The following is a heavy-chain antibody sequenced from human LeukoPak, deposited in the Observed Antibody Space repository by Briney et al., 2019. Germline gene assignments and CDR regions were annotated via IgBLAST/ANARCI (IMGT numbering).Heavy chain of an antibody. CDR3: ARASIAGTKFDP. J-gene: IGHJ5*02. Sequence: GGSLRLSCAASEFTFSSYWMHWVRQAPGKGLVWVSRISSDGTITNYADSVKGRFTISRDNAKNTLYLQMNSLKAEDTGVYYCARASIAGTKFDPWGQGTLVTVSS. CDR1: EFTFSSYW. V-gene: IGHV3-74*01. CDR2: ISSDGTIT. D-gene: IGHD6-13*01.